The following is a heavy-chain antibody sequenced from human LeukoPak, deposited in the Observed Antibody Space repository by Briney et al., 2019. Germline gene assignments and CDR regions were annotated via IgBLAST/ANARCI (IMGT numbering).Heavy chain of an antibody. V-gene: IGHV4-31*03. J-gene: IGHJ4*02. Sequence: SETLSLTCTVSGGSISSGGYYWSWLRQHPAKGLEWNGYIYYTGSTYYNPSLKSRVTISVDTSKNQFSLKLSSVTAADTAVYYCASNWGGDEYYFDYWGQGSLVTVSS. CDR1: GGSISSGGYY. CDR2: IYYTGST. D-gene: IGHD7-27*01. CDR3: ASNWGGDEYYFDY.